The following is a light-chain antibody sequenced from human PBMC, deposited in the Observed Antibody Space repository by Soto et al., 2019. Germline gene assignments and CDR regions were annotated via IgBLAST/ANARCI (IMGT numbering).Light chain of an antibody. CDR3: QQYGSSPPGLT. CDR2: GAS. CDR1: QSVSSSY. J-gene: IGKJ4*01. V-gene: IGKV3-20*01. Sequence: EIVLTQSPGTLSLSPGERATLSCRASQSVSSSYLAWYQQKPGQAPRLLIYGASNRATGIPDRFSGSGSGTDFTLTISRLEPEDFAVYYRQQYGSSPPGLTFGGGTKVEI.